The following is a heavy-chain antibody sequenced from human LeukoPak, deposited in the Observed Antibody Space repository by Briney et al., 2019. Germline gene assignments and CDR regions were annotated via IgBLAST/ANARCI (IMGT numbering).Heavy chain of an antibody. CDR3: AKDMGYSYGSYFDY. CDR2: ISSSASTI. CDR1: GFTFNNYE. D-gene: IGHD5-18*01. V-gene: IGHV3-48*03. J-gene: IGHJ4*02. Sequence: GGSLRLSCAASGFTFNNYEMNWVRQAPGKGLEWISYISSSASTIYYADSVKGRFTISRDNAKNSLYLQMNSLRAEDTALYYCAKDMGYSYGSYFDYWGQGTLVTVSS.